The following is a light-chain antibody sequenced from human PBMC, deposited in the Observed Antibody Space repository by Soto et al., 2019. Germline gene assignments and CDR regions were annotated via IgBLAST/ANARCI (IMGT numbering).Light chain of an antibody. Sequence: DIQMTQSPSSLSASVGDRVTITCRASQGISHYVAWFQQKPGKAPKSLIYAASDLRSGVPSRFSGSGSGTVFTLTISNLQSEDFATYYCQQYNNYPWTFGQGTKVDIK. CDR1: QGISHY. J-gene: IGKJ1*01. CDR2: AAS. CDR3: QQYNNYPWT. V-gene: IGKV1-16*01.